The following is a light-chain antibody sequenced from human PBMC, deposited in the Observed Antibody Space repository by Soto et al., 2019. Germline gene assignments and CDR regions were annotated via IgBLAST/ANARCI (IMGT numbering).Light chain of an antibody. V-gene: IGKV3D-20*02. CDR1: QSVSSIY. CDR2: GAS. J-gene: IGKJ1*01. Sequence: IWLTRSPGTLSLSPLERATPSCRPSQSVSSIYLAWYQQQPGQSPRLLLYGASSRATAIPDRFSGSGSGTAVTPPISSLRSEDFAIYYCQQRAHWPPRTFGQGTKVDI. CDR3: QQRAHWPPRT.